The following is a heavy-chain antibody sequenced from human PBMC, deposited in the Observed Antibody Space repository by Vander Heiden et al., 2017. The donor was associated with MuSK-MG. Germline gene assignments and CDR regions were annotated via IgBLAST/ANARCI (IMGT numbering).Heavy chain of an antibody. CDR2: INHSGST. CDR1: VGSFSGYY. V-gene: IGHV4-34*01. CDR3: ARGRRATKQSKEFDP. Sequence: QVQLQQCGAGLLKPSETLSLTCAVYVGSFSGYYWSWIRQPPGKGLEWIGEINHSGSTNYNPSLKSRVTISVDTSKNQFSLKLSSVTAADTAVYYCARGRRATKQSKEFDPWGQGTLVTVSS. J-gene: IGHJ5*02.